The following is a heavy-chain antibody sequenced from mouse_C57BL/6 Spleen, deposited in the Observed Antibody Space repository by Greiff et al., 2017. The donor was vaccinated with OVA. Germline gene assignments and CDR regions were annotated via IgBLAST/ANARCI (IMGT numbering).Heavy chain of an antibody. J-gene: IGHJ3*01. CDR3: ARSGHNDGYYAWFAY. CDR2: IYPGDGDT. V-gene: IGHV1-82*01. Sequence: QVQLQQSGPELVKPGASVKISCKASGYAFSSSWMNWVKQRPGKGLEWIGRIYPGDGDTNYNGKFKGKATLTADKSSSTAYMQLSSLTSEDSAVYFCARSGHNDGYYAWFAYWGQGTLVTVSA. CDR1: GYAFSSSW. D-gene: IGHD2-3*01.